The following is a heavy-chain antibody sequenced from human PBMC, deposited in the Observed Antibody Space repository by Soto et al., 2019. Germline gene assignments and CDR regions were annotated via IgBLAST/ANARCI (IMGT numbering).Heavy chain of an antibody. V-gene: IGHV1-3*01. CDR1: GYTFTSYA. J-gene: IGHJ4*02. CDR2: INAGNGNT. CDR3: ARGFGGSSQYYFDY. Sequence: QVQLVQSGAEVKKPGASVKVSCKASGYTFTSYAMHWVRQAPGQRLEWMGWINAGNGNTKYSQKFQGRVTITRDTSTSTAYMELSSLRSEDTAVYYCARGFGGSSQYYFDYWGQGTLVTVSS. D-gene: IGHD1-26*01.